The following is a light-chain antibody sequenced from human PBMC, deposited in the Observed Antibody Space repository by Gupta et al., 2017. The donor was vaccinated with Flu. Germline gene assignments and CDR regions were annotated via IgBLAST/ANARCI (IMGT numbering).Light chain of an antibody. CDR2: EVS. CDR3: SSYTSSSSLYV. CDR1: SSDVGGYNN. Sequence: QSALTQPASVSGSPGPSITISCTGTSSDVGGYNNVSWYQQHPGKAPKFMIYEVSNRPSGVSNRFSGSKSDNTASLTISGLQAEDEADYYCSSYTSSSSLYVFGTGTKVTVL. V-gene: IGLV2-14*01. J-gene: IGLJ1*01.